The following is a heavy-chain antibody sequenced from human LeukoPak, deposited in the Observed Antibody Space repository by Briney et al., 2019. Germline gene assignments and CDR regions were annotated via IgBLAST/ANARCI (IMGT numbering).Heavy chain of an antibody. CDR3: VRDGTLGYLDL. CDR1: GFTFSGYW. J-gene: IGHJ2*01. CDR2: IKQDGSEK. Sequence: GGSLRLSCAALGFTFSGYWMSWVRQPSGKGLEWVANIKQDGSEKYYVDSVKGRLTISRDNAKNSLYMQINSLRAEDTAVYYCVRDGTLGYLDLWGRGTLVTVSS. V-gene: IGHV3-7*01. D-gene: IGHD1-1*01.